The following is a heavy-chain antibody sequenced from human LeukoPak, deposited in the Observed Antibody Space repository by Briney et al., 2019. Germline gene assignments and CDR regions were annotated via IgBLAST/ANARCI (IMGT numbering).Heavy chain of an antibody. V-gene: IGHV1-46*01. CDR3: ARDSVYDSSGYAVMADAFDI. J-gene: IGHJ3*02. Sequence: PAASVKVSCKASGYTFTSYYMHWVRQAPGQGLEWMGIINPSGGSTSYAQKFQGRVTMTRDTSTSTVYMELSSLRSEDTAVYYCARDSVYDSSGYAVMADAFDIWGQGTMVTVSS. CDR1: GYTFTSYY. D-gene: IGHD3-22*01. CDR2: INPSGGST.